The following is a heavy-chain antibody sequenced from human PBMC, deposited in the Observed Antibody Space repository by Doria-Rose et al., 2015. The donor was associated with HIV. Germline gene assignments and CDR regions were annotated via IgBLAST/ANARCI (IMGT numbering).Heavy chain of an antibody. CDR3: AKAPIIGPKYYFYMDV. J-gene: IGHJ6*03. D-gene: IGHD3-3*01. Sequence: VQLVQSGGGLVQPGRSLRLSCVGSGFSFESYAMHWVRLAPGKGLEWVAGICWDSGETGSADALEGRFTIARDSAKKSVYLEMRSLRPEDTAFYYCAKAPIIGPKYYFYMDVWGKGTSVTVSS. CDR2: ICWDSGET. V-gene: IGHV3-9*01. CDR1: GFSFESYA.